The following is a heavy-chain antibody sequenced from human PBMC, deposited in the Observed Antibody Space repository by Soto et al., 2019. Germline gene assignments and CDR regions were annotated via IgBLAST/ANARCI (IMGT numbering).Heavy chain of an antibody. Sequence: SQDLSVTCAVSGDSLSSNSAAWNWIRQSPSRGLEWLGRTYRMSKWYNDYAVSVKSRIIISPDTSENEFSLQLKSVTPEDTAVYYCVRLVGGTADYWGQGTLVTVS. CDR3: VRLVGGTADY. CDR2: TYRMSKWYN. V-gene: IGHV6-1*01. J-gene: IGHJ4*02. D-gene: IGHD1-26*01. CDR1: GDSLSSNSAA.